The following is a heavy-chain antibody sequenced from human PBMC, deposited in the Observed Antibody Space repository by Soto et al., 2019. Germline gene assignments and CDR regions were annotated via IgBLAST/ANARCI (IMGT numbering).Heavy chain of an antibody. D-gene: IGHD6-13*01. CDR2: IRSKAYGGTT. V-gene: IGHV3-49*03. Sequence: GGSLRLSCTASGFTFGDYAMSWFRQAPGKGLEWVGFIRSKAYGGTTEYAASVKGRFTISRDDSKSIAYLQMNSLKTEDTAVYYCTRDSFVCIAAAGPLDYWGQGTLVTVSS. CDR1: GFTFGDYA. CDR3: TRDSFVCIAAAGPLDY. J-gene: IGHJ4*02.